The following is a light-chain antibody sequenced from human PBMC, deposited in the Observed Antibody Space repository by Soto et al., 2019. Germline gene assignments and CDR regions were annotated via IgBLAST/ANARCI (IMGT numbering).Light chain of an antibody. CDR1: SSDVGGYNF. CDR2: DVT. CDR3: SSYAGSSIPVA. Sequence: QSVLTQPPSASGSPGQSVTISCTGASSDVGGYNFVSWYHHHPGKAPRLRIYDVTQRPSGVPDRFSGSKSGNTASLTVSGLQVDDEAYYYCSSYAGSSIPVAFGGGTKVTVL. V-gene: IGLV2-8*01. J-gene: IGLJ2*01.